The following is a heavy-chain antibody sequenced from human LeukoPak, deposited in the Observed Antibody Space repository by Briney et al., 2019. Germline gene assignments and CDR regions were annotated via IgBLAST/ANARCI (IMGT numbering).Heavy chain of an antibody. J-gene: IGHJ4*02. CDR3: ARRGMGYSSSSGIDY. CDR2: IYSGGST. Sequence: GGSLRLSCAASGFTFSSYAMSWVRQAPGKGLEWVSVIYSGGSTYYADSVKGRFTISRDNSKNTLYPQMNSLRAEDTAVYYCARRGMGYSSSSGIDYWGQGTLVTVSS. CDR1: GFTFSSYA. D-gene: IGHD6-6*01. V-gene: IGHV3-53*01.